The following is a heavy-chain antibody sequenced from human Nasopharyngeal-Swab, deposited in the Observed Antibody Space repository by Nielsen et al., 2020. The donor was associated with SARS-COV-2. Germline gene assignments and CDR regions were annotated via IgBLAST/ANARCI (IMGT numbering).Heavy chain of an antibody. CDR3: ARLPVDPEYYDFWSGYYPYYGMDV. CDR2: INHSGST. CDR1: GGSFSGYS. J-gene: IGHJ6*02. V-gene: IGHV4-34*01. Sequence: GSLRLSCAVYGGSFSGYSWSWIRQPPGKGLEWIGEINHSGSTNYNPSLKSQVTISVDTSKNQFSLKLSSVTAADTAVYYCARLPVDPEYYDFWSGYYPYYGMDVWGQGTTVTVSS. D-gene: IGHD3-3*01.